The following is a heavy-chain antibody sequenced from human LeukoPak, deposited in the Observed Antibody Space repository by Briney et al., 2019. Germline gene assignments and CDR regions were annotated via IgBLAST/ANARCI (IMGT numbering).Heavy chain of an antibody. Sequence: GGSLRLSCAASGFTFSNAWMSWVRQAPGKGLEWVGRIKSKTDGGTTDYAAPVKGRFTISRDDSKNTLYLQMNSLKTEDTAVYYCARDALINNWNPQDYYMDVWGKGTTVTVSS. CDR2: IKSKTDGGTT. V-gene: IGHV3-15*01. D-gene: IGHD1-1*01. CDR1: GFTFSNAW. CDR3: ARDALINNWNPQDYYMDV. J-gene: IGHJ6*03.